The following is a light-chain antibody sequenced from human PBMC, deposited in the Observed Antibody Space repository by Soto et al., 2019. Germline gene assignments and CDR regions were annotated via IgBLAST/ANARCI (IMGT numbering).Light chain of an antibody. CDR2: TIS. CDR1: TGAVTSDSY. Sequence: VTQEPSLTVSPGGTVTLTCASSTGAVTSDSYPSWFQQKPGQAPRALIYTISNKHSWTPARFSGSLLGGKAALTLSDVQPEDEAAYFCLLYYVCAHVFGPGTKVTVL. J-gene: IGLJ1*01. CDR3: LLYYVCAHV. V-gene: IGLV7-43*01.